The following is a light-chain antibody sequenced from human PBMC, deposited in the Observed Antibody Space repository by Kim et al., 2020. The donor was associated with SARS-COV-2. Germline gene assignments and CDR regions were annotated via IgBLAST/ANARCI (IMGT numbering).Light chain of an antibody. CDR3: AAWDDSLNGWV. Sequence: QSLLTQSPSASGTPGQRVTISCSGSSSNIGSNVVNWYQQLPGTAPKLLIYSNNQRPSGVPARFSGSKSGTSASLAISGLQSEDEADYYCAAWDDSLNGWVFGGGTQLTVL. CDR1: SSNIGSNV. CDR2: SNN. V-gene: IGLV1-44*01. J-gene: IGLJ3*02.